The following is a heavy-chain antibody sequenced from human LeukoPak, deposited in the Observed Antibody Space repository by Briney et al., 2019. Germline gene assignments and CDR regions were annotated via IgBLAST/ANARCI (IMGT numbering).Heavy chain of an antibody. CDR2: IYPGDSDT. Sequence: GESLQISCKGSGYSFTSHWIGWVRQMPGKGLDWMGIIYPGDSDTRYSPSFQGQVTISADESISTAYLQWSSLKASDTAIYYCARQVSGWYSYWGQGTLVTVSS. J-gene: IGHJ4*02. V-gene: IGHV5-51*01. CDR1: GYSFTSHW. D-gene: IGHD6-19*01. CDR3: ARQVSGWYSY.